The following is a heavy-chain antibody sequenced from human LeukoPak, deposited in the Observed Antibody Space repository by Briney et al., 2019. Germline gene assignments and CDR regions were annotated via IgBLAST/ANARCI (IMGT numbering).Heavy chain of an antibody. V-gene: IGHV4-59*08. D-gene: IGHD3-10*01. CDR3: ARHARYGSGSIYYFDY. Sequence: SETLSLTCTVSGGSISSYYWSWIRQPPGKGLEWIGYIYYSGSTNYNPSLKSRVTISVDTSKNQFSLELSSVTAADTAVYYCARHARYGSGSIYYFDYWGQGTLVIVSS. J-gene: IGHJ4*02. CDR1: GGSISSYY. CDR2: IYYSGST.